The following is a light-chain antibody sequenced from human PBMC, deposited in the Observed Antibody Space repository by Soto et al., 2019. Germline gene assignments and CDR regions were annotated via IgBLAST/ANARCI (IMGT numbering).Light chain of an antibody. J-gene: IGKJ1*01. V-gene: IGKV3-20*01. CDR3: QQYGSSGT. Sequence: ETVMTQSPATLSVSPGERATLSCRASQSVNSNLAWYQQKLGQAPRLLIYGASNRATGIPDRFSGSGSGTDFTLTISRLEPEDFAVYYCQQYGSSGTFGQGTKVDIK. CDR2: GAS. CDR1: QSVNSN.